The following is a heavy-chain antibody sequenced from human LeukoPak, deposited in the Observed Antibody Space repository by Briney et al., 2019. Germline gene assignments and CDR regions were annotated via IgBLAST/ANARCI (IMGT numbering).Heavy chain of an antibody. CDR3: ARQRDSGSYYSWFDP. Sequence: PSQTLSLTCTVSGGSISSGSYYWSWIRQPAGKGLEWIGRIYTSGSTNYNPSLKSRVTISVDTSKNQFSLKLSSVTAADTAVYYCARQRDSGSYYSWFDPWGQGTLVTVSS. CDR2: IYTSGST. J-gene: IGHJ5*02. V-gene: IGHV4-61*02. CDR1: GGSISSGSYY. D-gene: IGHD1-26*01.